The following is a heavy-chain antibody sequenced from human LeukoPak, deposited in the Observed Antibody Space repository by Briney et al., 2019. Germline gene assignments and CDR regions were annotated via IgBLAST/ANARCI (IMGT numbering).Heavy chain of an antibody. D-gene: IGHD1-1*01. V-gene: IGHV4-34*01. CDR3: ARVPDTTARPCDS. CDR1: GGSFSNYY. Sequence: ASETLSLTCAVYGGSFSNYYWTWIHQTPGKGQEWIGEISHTGDITNYNPSLKSRVTISVDSSKKQFSLKVTSVTAADTGVYYCARVPDTTARPCDSWGPGTLVTVSS. J-gene: IGHJ4*02. CDR2: ISHTGDIT.